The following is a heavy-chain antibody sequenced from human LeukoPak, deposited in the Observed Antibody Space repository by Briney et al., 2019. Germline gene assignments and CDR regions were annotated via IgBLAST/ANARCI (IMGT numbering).Heavy chain of an antibody. CDR1: GYTFTGYY. J-gene: IGHJ4*02. CDR2: INPNSGGT. V-gene: IGHV1-2*06. Sequence: ASVKVSCKASGYTFTGYYMHWVRQAPGQGLEWMGRINPNSGGTNYAQKFQGRVTMTRDTSISTAYMELSRLRSDDTAVYYCARGYSSGWYGPSVDYWGQGTLVTVSS. D-gene: IGHD6-19*01. CDR3: ARGYSSGWYGPSVDY.